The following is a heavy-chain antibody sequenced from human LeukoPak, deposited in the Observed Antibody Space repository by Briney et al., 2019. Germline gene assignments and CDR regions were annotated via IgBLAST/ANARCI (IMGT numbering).Heavy chain of an antibody. V-gene: IGHV3-74*01. J-gene: IGHJ4*02. D-gene: IGHD3-10*01. CDR3: ARNYVSGIFALDG. CDR2: INNDASTP. CDR1: GLPFRSYC. Sequence: PGGSLRLSCAASGLPFRSYCMHGVRGAPGKGLVWVSRINNDASTPSYADSAKGRFTTSGDNDKNRLDRQMNSLRYEDRAVYCCARNYVSGIFALDGGGRGSLVSVS.